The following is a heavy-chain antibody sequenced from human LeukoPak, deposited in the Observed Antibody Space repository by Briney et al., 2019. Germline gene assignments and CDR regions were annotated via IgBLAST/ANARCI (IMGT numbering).Heavy chain of an antibody. J-gene: IGHJ4*02. CDR1: GFTFTTYA. Sequence: GGSLRLSCVASGFTFTTYAMSRVRQAPGKGLEWVSSIDGSGGSTYYTDSVKGQFTISRDNSKNTLYLQMNSLRAEDTAVYFCAKEGPRAPWDYWGQGTLVTVSS. V-gene: IGHV3-23*01. CDR2: IDGSGGST. CDR3: AKEGPRAPWDY.